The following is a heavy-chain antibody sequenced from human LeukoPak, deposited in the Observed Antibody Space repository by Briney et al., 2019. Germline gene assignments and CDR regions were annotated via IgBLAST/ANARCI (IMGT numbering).Heavy chain of an antibody. CDR1: GFTFSSYA. D-gene: IGHD5-18*01. V-gene: IGHV3-30-3*02. CDR3: AKSDTAMVICPVY. J-gene: IGHJ4*02. Sequence: GGSLRLSCAASGFTFSSYAMHWVRQAPGKGLEWVTVISYDGSNKYYADSVKGRFTISRDNSKNTLYLQMNSLRAEDTAVYYCAKSDTAMVICPVYWGQGTLVTVSS. CDR2: ISYDGSNK.